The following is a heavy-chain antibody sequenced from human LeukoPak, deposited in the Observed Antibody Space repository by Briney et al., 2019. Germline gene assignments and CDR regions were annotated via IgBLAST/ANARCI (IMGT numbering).Heavy chain of an antibody. V-gene: IGHV3-23*01. CDR1: GITLSNYG. Sequence: GSLRLSCAVSGITLSNYGMSWVRQAPGKGLEWVAGISDSGGRTNYADSVKGRFTISRDNPKNTLYLQMNSLRAEDTDVYFCAKRGVVIRVILVGFHKEAYYFDSWGQGALVTVSS. J-gene: IGHJ4*02. CDR3: AKRGVVIRVILVGFHKEAYYFDS. D-gene: IGHD3-22*01. CDR2: ISDSGGRT.